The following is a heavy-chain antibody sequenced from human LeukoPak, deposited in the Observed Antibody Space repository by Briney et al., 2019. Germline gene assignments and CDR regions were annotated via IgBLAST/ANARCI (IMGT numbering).Heavy chain of an antibody. CDR1: GFSFSSYA. CDR2: ISFDGIKK. V-gene: IGHV3-30*01. D-gene: IGHD3-3*01. Sequence: PGRSLRLSCAASGFSFSSYALHWVRQAPGKGLEWVAVISFDGIKKHSADSVKGQFTISRDNSKNTLFLQMNYLRPEDTAVYYCARGGHYNFWSGYSDYHSMDVWGKGTTVTVYS. J-gene: IGHJ6*03. CDR3: ARGGHYNFWSGYSDYHSMDV.